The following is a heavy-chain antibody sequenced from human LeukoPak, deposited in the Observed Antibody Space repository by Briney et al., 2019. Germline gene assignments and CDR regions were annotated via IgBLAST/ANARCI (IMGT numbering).Heavy chain of an antibody. Sequence: SETLSLTCTVSGGSISSYYWSWIRQPAGKGLEWIGRIYTSGSTNYNPSLKSRVTISVDTSKNQFSLRLSSVPAADTAVYYCARAVKTVTAAISVSDAFDLWGQGTKVTVSS. D-gene: IGHD2-21*02. CDR3: ARAVKTVTAAISVSDAFDL. CDR1: GGSISSYY. V-gene: IGHV4-4*07. CDR2: IYTSGST. J-gene: IGHJ3*01.